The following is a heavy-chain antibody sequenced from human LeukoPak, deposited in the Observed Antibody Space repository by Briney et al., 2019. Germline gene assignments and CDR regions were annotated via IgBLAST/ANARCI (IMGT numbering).Heavy chain of an antibody. CDR2: ITNSGGTI. V-gene: IGHV3-48*03. D-gene: IGHD4-17*01. J-gene: IGHJ4*02. CDR1: EFVFSSYE. Sequence: PGGSLRLSCVASEFVFSSYEMNWVRQAPGKGLEWVSYITNSGGTIHYADSVKGRFTISRDNSKNTLCLQMNSLRAEDTAVYYCAKDGDYGYFDYWGQGTLVTVSS. CDR3: AKDGDYGYFDY.